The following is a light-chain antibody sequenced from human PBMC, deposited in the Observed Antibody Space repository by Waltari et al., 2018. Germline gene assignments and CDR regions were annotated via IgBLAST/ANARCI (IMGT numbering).Light chain of an antibody. J-gene: IGKJ1*01. V-gene: IGKV1-5*03. CDR2: KAS. CDR1: QTIYNW. CDR3: QQYNSSPWT. Sequence: DIQMTQSPSTLSSSRGDRVTITCRASQTIYNWLAWYQQKPGKAPKLLIYKASTLESGVPSRFSGSGSGTEFTLTISSLQPDDFATYSCQQYNSSPWTFGQGTKVEVK.